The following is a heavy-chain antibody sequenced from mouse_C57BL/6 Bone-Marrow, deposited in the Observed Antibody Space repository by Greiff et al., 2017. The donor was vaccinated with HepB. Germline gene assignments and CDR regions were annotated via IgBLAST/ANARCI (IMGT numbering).Heavy chain of an antibody. CDR1: GFNIKDDY. J-gene: IGHJ1*03. CDR2: IDPENGDT. D-gene: IGHD1-1*01. V-gene: IGHV14-4*01. Sequence: VQLQQSGAELVRPGASVKLSCTASGFNIKDDYMHWVKQRPEQGLEWIGWIDPENGDTEYASKFQGKATITADTSSNTAYLQLSSLTSEDTAVYYCTGDDGSTPPHWYFDVWGTGTTVTVSS. CDR3: TGDDGSTPPHWYFDV.